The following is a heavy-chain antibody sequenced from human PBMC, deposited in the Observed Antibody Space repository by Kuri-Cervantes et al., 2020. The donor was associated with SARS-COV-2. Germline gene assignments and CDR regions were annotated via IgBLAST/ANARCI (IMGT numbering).Heavy chain of an antibody. CDR2: IYPGDSDT. V-gene: IGHV5-51*01. D-gene: IGHD2-2*02. J-gene: IGHJ6*02. Sequence: KVSCKGSGYSFTSYWIGWVRQMPGKGLEWMGIIYPGDSDTRYSPSFQGQVTISADKSISTAYLQWSSLKASDTAMYYCARGLEYCSSTNCYRGRDYYYYGMDVWGQGTTVTVSS. CDR1: GYSFTSYW. CDR3: ARGLEYCSSTNCYRGRDYYYYGMDV.